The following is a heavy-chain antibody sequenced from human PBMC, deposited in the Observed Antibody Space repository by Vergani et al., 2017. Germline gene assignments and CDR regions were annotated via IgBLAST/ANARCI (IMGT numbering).Heavy chain of an antibody. CDR3: ARVPPDFWSGYYFDY. CDR2: IIPIFGTA. J-gene: IGHJ4*02. D-gene: IGHD3-3*01. V-gene: IGHV1-69*01. CDR1: GGTFKSNT. Sequence: QVQLVQSGAEVKKPGSSVKVSCKTSGGTFKSNTFSWVRQAPGQGLEWMGGIIPIFGTADYAQDFQGRLSITADESTSTVYMELSSLRSDDTAVYYCARVPPDFWSGYYFDYWGQGTLVTVSS.